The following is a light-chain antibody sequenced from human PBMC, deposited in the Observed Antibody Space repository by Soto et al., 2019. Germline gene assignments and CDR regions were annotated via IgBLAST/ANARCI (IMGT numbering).Light chain of an antibody. CDR1: SSNIGATYD. CDR3: PSYDSSLSGWV. CDR2: GNN. V-gene: IGLV1-40*01. J-gene: IGLJ3*02. Sequence: QSVLTQPPSVSGAPGQRVTISCTGSSSNIGATYDVHWYQHLPGTAPKLLIYGNNNRPSGVPNRFSGSKSGTSASLAITGLQAEDEADYYCPSYDSSLSGWVFGGGTKLTLL.